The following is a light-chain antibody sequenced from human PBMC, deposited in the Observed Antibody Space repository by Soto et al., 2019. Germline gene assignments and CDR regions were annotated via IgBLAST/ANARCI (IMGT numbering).Light chain of an antibody. Sequence: EFGLTQSPATLSMSPGESATPSGRASQSISSYLAWYQQKPGQAPRLLIYDASTRATGIPARFSGSGSGTDFTLTISSLEPEDFAVYYCQRRSNWPTVGQGTKVDIK. CDR2: DAS. V-gene: IGKV3-11*01. J-gene: IGKJ1*01. CDR3: QRRSNWPT. CDR1: QSISSY.